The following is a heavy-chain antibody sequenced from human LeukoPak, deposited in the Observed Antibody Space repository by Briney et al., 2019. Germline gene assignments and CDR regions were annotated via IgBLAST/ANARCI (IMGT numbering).Heavy chain of an antibody. CDR2: QDDRGDT. CDR3: ARDSRYVSGWFDDGLDV. CDR1: GDSMRSYY. V-gene: IGHV4-59*01. Sequence: PSETLSLTCIVSGDSMRSYYWSWIRQAPGKGLEWLGRQDDRGDTNYNPSLKGRGSISVDTSTNQFSLRLRSVTAADTAVYYCARDSRYVSGWFDDGLDVWGPGTTVTVSS. D-gene: IGHD3-10*01. J-gene: IGHJ6*02.